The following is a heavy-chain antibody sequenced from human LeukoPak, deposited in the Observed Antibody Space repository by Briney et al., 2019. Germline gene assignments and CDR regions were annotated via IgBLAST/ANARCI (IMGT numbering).Heavy chain of an antibody. J-gene: IGHJ4*02. D-gene: IGHD4-17*01. V-gene: IGHV3-23*01. CDR3: AKSATVTQRGYFDY. CDR1: GFTFSSYA. CDR2: ISGSAGST. Sequence: GGSLRLSCAASGFTFSSYAMNWVRQAPGKGLDWVSGISGSAGSTYYADSVKGRFTISRDNSKNTLYLQMNSLRAEDTAVYYCAKSATVTQRGYFDYWGQGTLVTVSS.